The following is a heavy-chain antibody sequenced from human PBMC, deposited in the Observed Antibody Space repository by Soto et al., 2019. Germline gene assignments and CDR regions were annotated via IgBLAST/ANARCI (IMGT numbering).Heavy chain of an antibody. D-gene: IGHD6-19*01. CDR1: GFTVSSNY. J-gene: IGHJ6*02. CDR2: MYIGGST. V-gene: IGHV3-53*01. Sequence: PGGSLRLSCALSGFTVSSNYMSWVRQAPGKGLEWVSVMYIGGSTYDADSVKGRFTISRDNSNNTVYLQMNSLRAEDTAVYYCATHRSDLPKSSSFCMDVWGQGTTVTVSS. CDR3: ATHRSDLPKSSSFCMDV.